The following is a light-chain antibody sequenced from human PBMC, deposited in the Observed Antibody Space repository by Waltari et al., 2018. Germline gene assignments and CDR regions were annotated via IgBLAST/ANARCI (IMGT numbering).Light chain of an antibody. Sequence: SSVLTQAPSVSVAPGQTATVTCGGANIGSSSVHWYQQKPGRAPVLVVYLDSARPSGIPERFSGSKSGNAATLTISRVEAGDEADYYCHVWDANTVMFGGGTKLTVL. CDR2: LDS. J-gene: IGLJ3*02. CDR1: NIGSSS. CDR3: HVWDANTVM. V-gene: IGLV3-21*02.